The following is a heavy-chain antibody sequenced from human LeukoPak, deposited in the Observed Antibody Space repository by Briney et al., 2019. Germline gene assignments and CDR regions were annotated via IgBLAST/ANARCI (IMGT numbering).Heavy chain of an antibody. V-gene: IGHV4-39*07. CDR1: GDSISSDTYY. D-gene: IGHD3-10*01. Sequence: PSETLSLTCTVSGDSISSDTYYWGWIRQPPGKGLEWIGCMYYSGSTYPNPSFKSRVTMSVDTSKNQFSLKLSSVTAADTAVYYCARARITMVRSRFDPWGQGTLVTVSS. J-gene: IGHJ5*02. CDR2: MYYSGST. CDR3: ARARITMVRSRFDP.